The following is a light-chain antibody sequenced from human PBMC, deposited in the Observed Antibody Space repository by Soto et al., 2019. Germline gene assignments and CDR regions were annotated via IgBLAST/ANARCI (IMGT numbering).Light chain of an antibody. Sequence: EIVLTQSPGTLSLSPGERATLSCRASQTISNTFLAWYQQRPGQAPRLLIYGASYRAAGIPTRFSGSGSGTDFTLTISSLEPEDFAIYYCQQRGNWPATFGPGTKVDIK. CDR1: QTISNTF. CDR3: QQRGNWPAT. V-gene: IGKV3D-20*02. CDR2: GAS. J-gene: IGKJ3*01.